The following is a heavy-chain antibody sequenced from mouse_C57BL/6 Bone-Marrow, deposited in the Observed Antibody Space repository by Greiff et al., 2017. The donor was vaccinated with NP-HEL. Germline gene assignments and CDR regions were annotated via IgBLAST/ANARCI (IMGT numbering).Heavy chain of an antibody. V-gene: IGHV1-81*01. CDR1: GYTFTSYG. CDR3: ATTIVTRYYAMDY. J-gene: IGHJ4*01. D-gene: IGHD2-5*01. CDR2: IYPRSGNT. Sequence: QVQLQQSGAELARPGASVKLSCKASGYTFTSYGISWVKQRTGQGLEWIGEIYPRSGNTYYNEKFKGKATLTADKSSSTAYMELRSLTSEDSAVYFCATTIVTRYYAMDYWGQGTSVTVSS.